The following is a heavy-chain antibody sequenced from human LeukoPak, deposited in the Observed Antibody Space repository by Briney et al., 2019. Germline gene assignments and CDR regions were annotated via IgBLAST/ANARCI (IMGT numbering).Heavy chain of an antibody. Sequence: SETLSLTCTVSGGSISSGDYYWSWIRQPPGKGLEWIGYIYYSGSTYYNPSLKSRVTISVDTSKNQFSLKLSSVTAADTAVYYCARVRLHRYYDFWSDNNWFDPWGQGTLVTVSS. CDR1: GGSISSGDYY. CDR3: ARVRLHRYYDFWSDNNWFDP. V-gene: IGHV4-30-4*01. J-gene: IGHJ5*02. CDR2: IYYSGST. D-gene: IGHD3-3*01.